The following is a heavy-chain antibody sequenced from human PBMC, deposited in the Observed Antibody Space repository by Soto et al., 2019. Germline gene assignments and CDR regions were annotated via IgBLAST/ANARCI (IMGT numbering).Heavy chain of an antibody. Sequence: GSLRLSCAASGFTFSNAWMSWVRQAPGKGLEWVGRIKSKTDGGTTDYAAPVKGRFTISRDDSKNTLYLQMNSLKTEDTAVYYCTTALTYYDFWSGVSDYDILTDDAFDIWGQGTMVTVSS. D-gene: IGHD3-3*01. CDR1: GFTFSNAW. CDR3: TTALTYYDFWSGVSDYDILTDDAFDI. V-gene: IGHV3-15*01. CDR2: IKSKTDGGTT. J-gene: IGHJ3*02.